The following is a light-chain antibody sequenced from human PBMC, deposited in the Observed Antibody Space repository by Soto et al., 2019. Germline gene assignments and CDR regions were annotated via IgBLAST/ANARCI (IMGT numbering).Light chain of an antibody. Sequence: NFMLTQPHSVSESPGKTVTISCTGSSGSIATNYVQWYQQRPGSAPTTVIYEDTQGPSGVPERFSGSIDSSSNSASLTISGLKTEDEADYYCQSYDGSNPDVVFGGGTKLTVL. J-gene: IGLJ2*01. CDR1: SGSIATNY. CDR3: QSYDGSNPDVV. V-gene: IGLV6-57*02. CDR2: EDT.